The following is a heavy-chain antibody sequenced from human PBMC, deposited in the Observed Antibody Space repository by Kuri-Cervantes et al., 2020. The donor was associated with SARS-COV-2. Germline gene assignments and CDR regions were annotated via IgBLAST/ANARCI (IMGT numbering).Heavy chain of an antibody. CDR3: ARRWSLVGATFFDY. CDR2: IYHSGST. J-gene: IGHJ4*02. Sequence: SQTLSLTCAVSGYSISSGYYWGWIRQPPGKGLEWIGSIYHSGSTYYNPSLKSRVTISVDTSKNRFSLKLSSVTAADTAVYYCARRWSLVGATFFDYWGQGTLVTVSS. D-gene: IGHD1-26*01. V-gene: IGHV4-38-2*01. CDR1: GYSISSGYY.